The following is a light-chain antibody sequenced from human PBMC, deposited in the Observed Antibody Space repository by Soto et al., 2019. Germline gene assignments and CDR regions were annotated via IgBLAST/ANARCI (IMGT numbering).Light chain of an antibody. CDR3: QQRSNWPPTWT. CDR1: QSVSTY. CDR2: DAS. J-gene: IGKJ1*01. Sequence: EIVLTQSPASLSLSPGERDTLSWRASQSVSTYLVWYQQKHGQAPRLLIYDASKRATGIPVRFSGSGSGTDFTLTITSLEPEDFGVYYCQQRSNWPPTWTFGQGTKVDIK. V-gene: IGKV3-11*01.